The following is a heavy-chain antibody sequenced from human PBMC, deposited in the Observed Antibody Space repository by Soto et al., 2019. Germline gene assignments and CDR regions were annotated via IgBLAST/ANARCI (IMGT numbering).Heavy chain of an antibody. CDR3: ARAGEGGYQLPTYDY. J-gene: IGHJ4*02. Sequence: EVQLVESGGGLVQPGGSLRLSCAASGFTFSSYSMNWVRQAPGKGLEWVSYISSSSSTIYYADSVKGRFTISRDNAKNSLYLQMNSLRAEDTAVYYCARAGEGGYQLPTYDYWGQGTLVTVSS. D-gene: IGHD2-2*01. V-gene: IGHV3-48*01. CDR1: GFTFSSYS. CDR2: ISSSSSTI.